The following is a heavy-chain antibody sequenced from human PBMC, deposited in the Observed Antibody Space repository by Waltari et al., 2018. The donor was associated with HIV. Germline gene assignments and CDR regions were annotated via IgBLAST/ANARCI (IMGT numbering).Heavy chain of an antibody. D-gene: IGHD2-2*01. Sequence: QVRLQESGPGLVKPSEHLSLICTVSGDSISNQYWSWIRTPPGEGLGWRGHVHHSGATSYNPSLRSRVSISLDTSKNHLSLRLTSVTAADTAVYYCAREGSSTCGFDYWGQGTLVTVSS. CDR1: GDSISNQY. J-gene: IGHJ4*02. CDR3: AREGSSTCGFDY. CDR2: VHHSGAT. V-gene: IGHV4-59*11.